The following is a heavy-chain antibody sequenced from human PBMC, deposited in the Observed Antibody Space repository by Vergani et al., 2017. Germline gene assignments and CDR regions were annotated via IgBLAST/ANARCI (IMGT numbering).Heavy chain of an antibody. Sequence: QVQLQESGPGLVKPSQTLSLTCTVSGGSISSGGYYWSWIRQHPGKGLEWIGYIYYSGSTYYNPSLKSRVTISVDTSKNQFSLKLRSVTAADTAVYYCARNLHDYGDYLPGLDWGQGTLVTVSS. D-gene: IGHD4-17*01. CDR3: ARNLHDYGDYLPGLD. CDR2: IYYSGST. CDR1: GGSISSGGYY. J-gene: IGHJ4*02. V-gene: IGHV4-31*03.